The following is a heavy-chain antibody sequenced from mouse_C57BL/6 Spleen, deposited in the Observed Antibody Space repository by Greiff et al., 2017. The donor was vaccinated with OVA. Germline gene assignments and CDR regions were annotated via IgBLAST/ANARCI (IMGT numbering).Heavy chain of an antibody. CDR2: INPYNGDT. D-gene: IGHD2-3*01. CDR3: ARAYDGYSMDY. V-gene: IGHV1-20*01. CDR1: GYSFTGYF. J-gene: IGHJ4*01. Sequence: EVKLVESGPELVKPGDSVKISCKASGYSFTGYFMNWVMQSHGKSLEWIGRINPYNGDTFYNQKFKGKATLTVDKSSSTAHMELRSLTSEDSAVYYCARAYDGYSMDYWGQGTSVTVSS.